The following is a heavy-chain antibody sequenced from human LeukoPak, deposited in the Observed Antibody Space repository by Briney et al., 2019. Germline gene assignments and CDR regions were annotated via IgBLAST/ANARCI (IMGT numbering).Heavy chain of an antibody. J-gene: IGHJ4*02. CDR2: IHYSGRT. CDR1: GGSISSSTSH. D-gene: IGHD3-10*01. CDR3: ARGYYYGSGSYFDY. Sequence: SSETLSLTRTVSGGSISSSTSHWGWIRQPPGKGLEWIGTIHYSGRTYYNPSLESRVTISVDTSKNQFSLKLSSVTAADTAVYYCARGYYYGSGSYFDYWGQGTLVTVSS. V-gene: IGHV4-39*07.